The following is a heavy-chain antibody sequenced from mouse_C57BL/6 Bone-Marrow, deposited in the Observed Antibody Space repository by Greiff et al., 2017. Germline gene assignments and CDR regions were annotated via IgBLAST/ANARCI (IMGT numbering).Heavy chain of an antibody. CDR3: ARMEMDTTDLYY. Sequence: QVTLKESGPGILQPSQTLSLTCSFSGFSLSTFGMGVGWIRQPSGKGLEWLAHIWWADDKYYKPAMKSRLTIFKDTSKTHVFLNTANVDNEDTATDYCARMEMDTTDLYYWGQGTTLTVSS. CDR1: GFSLSTFGMG. CDR2: IWWADDK. V-gene: IGHV8-8*01. J-gene: IGHJ2*01. D-gene: IGHD2-2*01.